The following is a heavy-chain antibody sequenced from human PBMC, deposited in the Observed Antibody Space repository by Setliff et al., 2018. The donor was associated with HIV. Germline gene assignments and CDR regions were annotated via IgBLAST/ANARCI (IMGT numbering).Heavy chain of an antibody. J-gene: IGHJ4*02. CDR2: IYYTGST. CDR3: ARSLDYHGSGRSYFDY. D-gene: IGHD3-10*01. Sequence: PSETLSLTCTVSGGSISSYYWSWIRQPPGKGLEWIGYIYYTGSTNYNPSLKSRVTISVDTSKNQFSLKLSSVTAADTAVYYCARSLDYHGSGRSYFDYWGQGTLVTVSS. CDR1: GGSISSYY. V-gene: IGHV4-59*01.